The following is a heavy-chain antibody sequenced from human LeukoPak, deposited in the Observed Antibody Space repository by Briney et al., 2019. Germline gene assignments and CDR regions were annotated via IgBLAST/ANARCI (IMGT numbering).Heavy chain of an antibody. Sequence: PRGSLRLSCAASGFTFSSYAMSCVRQAPGKGLEWVSAISGSGGSTYYADSVKGRFTISRDNSKDTLYLQMNSLRAEDTAVYYCAKLGGGYYDSSGYPTELGYWGQGTLVTVSS. CDR2: ISGSGGST. V-gene: IGHV3-23*01. J-gene: IGHJ4*02. CDR3: AKLGGGYYDSSGYPTELGY. CDR1: GFTFSSYA. D-gene: IGHD3-22*01.